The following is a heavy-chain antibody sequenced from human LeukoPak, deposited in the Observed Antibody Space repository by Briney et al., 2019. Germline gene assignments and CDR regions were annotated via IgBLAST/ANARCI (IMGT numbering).Heavy chain of an antibody. Sequence: ASVTVSCKASGGTFSSYAISWVRQAPGQGLEWMGGIIPIFGTANYAQKFQGRVTITADESTSTAYMELSSLRSEDTAVYYCAAEGQWSLVHYFNSWGQGTLVTVPS. CDR2: IIPIFGTA. CDR1: GGTFSSYA. D-gene: IGHD2-15*01. CDR3: AAEGQWSLVHYFNS. J-gene: IGHJ4*02. V-gene: IGHV1-69*01.